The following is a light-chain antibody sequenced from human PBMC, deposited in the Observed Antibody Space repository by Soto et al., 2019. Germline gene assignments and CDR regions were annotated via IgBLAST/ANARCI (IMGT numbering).Light chain of an antibody. CDR1: QSRTNSY. CDR2: ETS. CDR3: QRYGTSEII. J-gene: IGKJ5*01. Sequence: DIVLTPSPDSLSLSPGNRATTSCRASQSRTNSYIARYQVKPGQAPRLLIYETSCRATVIPDRCSGSGSGTDFTLTSTRLEDEDFAVFYCQRYGTSEIIFGQGTRLEIK. V-gene: IGKV3-20*01.